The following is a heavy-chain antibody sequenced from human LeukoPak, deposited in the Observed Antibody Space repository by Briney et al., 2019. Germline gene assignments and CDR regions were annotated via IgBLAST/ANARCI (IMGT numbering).Heavy chain of an antibody. CDR2: INSINAV. J-gene: IGHJ4*02. V-gene: IGHV3-48*01. CDR1: GFLFDTYI. Sequence: GGSLRLSCAASGFLFDTYIMTWVRQAPGKGLEWISYINSINAVYYTDSVQGRFNISRDNAKNSLYLQMNSLRVEDTAMYYCARVSARGYDYWGRGTLVTVSS. CDR3: ARVSARGYDY. D-gene: IGHD5-18*01.